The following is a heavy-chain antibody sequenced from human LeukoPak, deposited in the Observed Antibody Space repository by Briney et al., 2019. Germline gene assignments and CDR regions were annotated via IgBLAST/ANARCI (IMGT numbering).Heavy chain of an antibody. V-gene: IGHV3-21*04. J-gene: IGHJ4*02. CDR2: ISSSSSYI. D-gene: IGHD5-24*01. Sequence: GGSLRLSCAAPGFTFSSYSMNWVRQAPGKGLEWVSSISSSSSYIYYADSVKGRFTISRVNAKNSLYLQMNSLRAEDTAVYYCARSDGYKDPFDYWGQGTLVTVSS. CDR1: GFTFSSYS. CDR3: ARSDGYKDPFDY.